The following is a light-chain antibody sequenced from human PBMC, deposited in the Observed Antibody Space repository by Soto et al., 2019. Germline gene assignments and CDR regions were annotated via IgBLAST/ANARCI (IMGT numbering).Light chain of an antibody. V-gene: IGLV2-14*01. CDR1: SSDVGGYNY. CDR3: SSYTRSSTLVV. Sequence: QSALTQPASVSGSPGQSITISCTGTSSDVGGYNYVSWYQQHPGKAPKLMIYDVSNRPSGVSNRFSCSKSGNTASLTISGLQAEDAADYYCSSYTRSSTLVVFGGGTKLTVL. CDR2: DVS. J-gene: IGLJ2*01.